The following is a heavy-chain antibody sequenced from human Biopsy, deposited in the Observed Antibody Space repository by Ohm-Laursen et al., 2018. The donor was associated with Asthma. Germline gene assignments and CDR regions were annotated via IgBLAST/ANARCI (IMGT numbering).Heavy chain of an antibody. V-gene: IGHV3-30-3*01. CDR2: ISSNGYNK. CDR1: GFTFRSYD. CDR3: ARALADRIMVGDHDFYAMDV. D-gene: IGHD3-10*01. Sequence: SLRLSCTAAGFTFRSYDMHWVRQAPGKGLEWVALISSNGYNKYYADSVKGRFTISRDNSKNTLSLQMNSLRLDDTAVYYCARALADRIMVGDHDFYAMDVWGQGTTVTFSS. J-gene: IGHJ6*02.